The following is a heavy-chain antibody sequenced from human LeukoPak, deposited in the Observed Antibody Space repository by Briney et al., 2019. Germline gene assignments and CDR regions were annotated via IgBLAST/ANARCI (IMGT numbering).Heavy chain of an antibody. CDR2: ISSSSSYI. J-gene: IGHJ4*02. CDR3: AAGKSTALWFGELLEY. D-gene: IGHD3-10*01. CDR1: GFTFSSYS. Sequence: GGSLRLSCAASGFTFSSYSMNWVRQAPGKGLEWVSSISSSSSYIYYADSVKGRFTISRDNSKNTLYLQMNSLRAEDTAVYYCAAGKSTALWFGELLEYWGQGTLVTVSS. V-gene: IGHV3-21*04.